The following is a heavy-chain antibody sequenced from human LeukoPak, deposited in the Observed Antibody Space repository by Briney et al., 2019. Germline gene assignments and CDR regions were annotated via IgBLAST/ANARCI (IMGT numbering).Heavy chain of an antibody. CDR3: ARLGGYYGSGRFDP. CDR2: VYSSGST. D-gene: IGHD3-10*01. Sequence: PSETLSLTCTVSGGSISSRTYSWGWIRQPPGKGLECIGSVYSSGSTSYNPSLKSRVTISVDTSNNQFYMKLNSVTAADTAVYYCARLGGYYGSGRFDPWSRGTLVTVSS. V-gene: IGHV4-39*01. CDR1: GGSISSRTYS. J-gene: IGHJ5*02.